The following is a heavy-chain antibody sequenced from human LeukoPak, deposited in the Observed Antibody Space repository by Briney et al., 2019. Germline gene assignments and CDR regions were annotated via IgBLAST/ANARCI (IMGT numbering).Heavy chain of an antibody. D-gene: IGHD2-8*01. J-gene: IGHJ5*02. Sequence: GGSLRLSCASSGFTFSSYAMSWVRQAPGKGLEWVSAISGSGGSTFYADSVKGQFTMSRDNSKNTLYLQMNSLRAEDTAVYYCAKEASYCTNGVCYSRIFDTWGQGTLVTVSS. CDR3: AKEASYCTNGVCYSRIFDT. CDR1: GFTFSSYA. CDR2: ISGSGGST. V-gene: IGHV3-23*01.